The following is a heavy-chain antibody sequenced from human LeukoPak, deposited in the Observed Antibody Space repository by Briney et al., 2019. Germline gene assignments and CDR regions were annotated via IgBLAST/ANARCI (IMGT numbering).Heavy chain of an antibody. J-gene: IGHJ4*02. CDR3: ARDATGLYYYGSGSPNY. CDR1: GFTFSSYA. Sequence: PGGSLRLSCAASGFTFSSYAMHWVRQAPGKGLEWVAVISYDGSNKYYADSVKGRFTISRDNSKNTLYLQMNSLRAEDTAVYYCARDATGLYYYGSGSPNYWGQGTLVTVSS. D-gene: IGHD3-10*01. V-gene: IGHV3-30-3*01. CDR2: ISYDGSNK.